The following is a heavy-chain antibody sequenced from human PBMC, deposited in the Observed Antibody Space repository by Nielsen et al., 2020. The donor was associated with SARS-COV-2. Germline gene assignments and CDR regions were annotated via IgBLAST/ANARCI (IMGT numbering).Heavy chain of an antibody. CDR1: GYTFTSYD. CDR3: ASSVGAYYYYDMDV. Sequence: ASVKVSCKASGYTFTSYDINWVRQATGQGLEWMGWMNPNSGNTGYAQKFQGRVTMTRNTSISTAYMELSSLRSEDTAVYYCASSVGAYYYYDMDVWGQGTTVTVSS. D-gene: IGHD3-16*01. V-gene: IGHV1-8*01. J-gene: IGHJ6*02. CDR2: MNPNSGNT.